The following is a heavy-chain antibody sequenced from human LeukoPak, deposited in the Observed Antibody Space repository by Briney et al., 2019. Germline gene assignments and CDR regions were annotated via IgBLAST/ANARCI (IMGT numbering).Heavy chain of an antibody. CDR1: GFTFGSYA. CDR2: ISASGGTI. Sequence: GGSLRLSCAASGFTFGSYAMSWVRQAPGKGLEWVSSISASGGTIYYADSVKGRFTIPRDNSKNTLFLQMKSLRVEHTAIYYCAKGANSDTRYYFDYWGQGSLVTVSS. J-gene: IGHJ4*02. V-gene: IGHV3-23*01. CDR3: AKGANSDTRYYFDY. D-gene: IGHD1-26*01.